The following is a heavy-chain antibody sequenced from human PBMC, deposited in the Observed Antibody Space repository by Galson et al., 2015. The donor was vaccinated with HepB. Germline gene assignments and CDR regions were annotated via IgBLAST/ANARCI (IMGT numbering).Heavy chain of an antibody. V-gene: IGHV1-69*04. D-gene: IGHD4-17*01. J-gene: IGHJ5*02. CDR2: IIPSLDRT. CDR3: ASLTTVTNGIDP. CDR1: GGTFSGYV. Sequence: SVKVSCKASGGTFSGYVIHWVRQAPGQGLEWVGRIIPSLDRTNYAQKFEGRVTITADKSTNTVYMELSSLTSEDTAVYYCASLTTVTNGIDPWGQGTLVTVSS.